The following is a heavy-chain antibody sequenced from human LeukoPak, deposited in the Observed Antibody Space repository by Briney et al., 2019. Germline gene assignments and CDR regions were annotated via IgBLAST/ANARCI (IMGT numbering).Heavy chain of an antibody. CDR1: GYTFTGYY. D-gene: IGHD3-10*01. CDR2: INPNSGGT. J-gene: IGHJ6*03. CDR3: ARDSHLRNRYYGSGSYGYYYYMDV. Sequence: ASVKVSCKASGYTFTGYYMHWVRQAPGQGLEWMGWINPNSGGTNYAQKFQGRVTMTRDTSISTAYMELSRLRSDDTAVYYCARDSHLRNRYYGSGSYGYYYYMDVWGKGTTVTVSS. V-gene: IGHV1-2*02.